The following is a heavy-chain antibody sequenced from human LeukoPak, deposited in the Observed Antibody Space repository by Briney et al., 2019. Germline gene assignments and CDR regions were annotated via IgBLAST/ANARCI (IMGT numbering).Heavy chain of an antibody. CDR3: ARDPLRYLRVGHYDY. J-gene: IGHJ4*02. Sequence: GGSLRLSCAASGFTFGTSAMNWVRQVPGKGLEWVSSIDLDSSHIYYAASVRGRFTISRDNARNSVYLQMNSLRVEDTALYYCARDPLRYLRVGHYDYWGQGTLVAVSS. CDR2: IDLDSSHI. CDR1: GFTFGTSA. V-gene: IGHV3-21*01. D-gene: IGHD3-9*01.